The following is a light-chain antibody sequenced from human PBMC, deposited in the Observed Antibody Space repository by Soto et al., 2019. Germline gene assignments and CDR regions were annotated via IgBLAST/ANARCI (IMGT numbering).Light chain of an antibody. CDR1: QGISSY. V-gene: IGKV1-9*01. CDR2: ETS. CDR3: QHYNSYRA. Sequence: DIQLTQSPSFLSASVGDRVTITCRASQGISSYLAWYQQKPGKAPKLLIYETSSLESGVPSRFGGSGSGTEFTLTISSLQSDDSATYYYQHYNSYRAVAQGTKVGIK. J-gene: IGKJ1*01.